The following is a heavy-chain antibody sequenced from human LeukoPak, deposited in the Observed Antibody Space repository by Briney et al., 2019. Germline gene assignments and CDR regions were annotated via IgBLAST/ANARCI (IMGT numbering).Heavy chain of an antibody. V-gene: IGHV4-4*07. CDR2: IFTSGIT. Sequence: SETLSLTCTVSSGSISIYYWNWIRQPAGKGLEWIGRIFTSGITNYNPSLKSRVTMSVDTSKNQFSLKLTSVTAADTAVYYCARESSGTYHNPLGYMDVWGKGITVTVSS. J-gene: IGHJ6*03. CDR3: ARESSGTYHNPLGYMDV. CDR1: SGSISIYY. D-gene: IGHD3-10*01.